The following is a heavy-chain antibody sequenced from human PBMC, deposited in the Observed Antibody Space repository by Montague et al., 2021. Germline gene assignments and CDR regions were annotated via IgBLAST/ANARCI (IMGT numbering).Heavy chain of an antibody. CDR1: GGSVSTGGYS. CDR3: AIDASGSYVGWFNP. D-gene: IGHD3-10*01. Sequence: TLSLTCSVSGGSVSTGGYSWSWIRQRPGQGLEWLGYTSLSGTTYYNPSLGRRLSISLDTSRNHLSLQLTSVTAADTAIYYCAIDASGSYVGWFNPWGQGALVTVSS. V-gene: IGHV4-31*03. J-gene: IGHJ5*02. CDR2: TSLSGTT.